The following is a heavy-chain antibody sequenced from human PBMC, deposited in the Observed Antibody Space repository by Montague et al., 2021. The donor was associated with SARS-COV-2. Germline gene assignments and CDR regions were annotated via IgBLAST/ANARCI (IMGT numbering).Heavy chain of an antibody. J-gene: IGHJ5*02. CDR1: GDSVSSNSGA. CDR3: ARSKLLRSGYSSGWYGPGWFDP. CDR2: TYYRSKWYV. V-gene: IGHV6-1*01. Sequence: CAISGDSVSSNSGAWNWIRLSPSRGLGWLGRTYYRSKWYVDYAGSVRSRITINPDTSKNQFSLQMSSVTPDDTAVYYCARSKLLRSGYSSGWYGPGWFDPWGQGTPVTVSS. D-gene: IGHD6-19*01.